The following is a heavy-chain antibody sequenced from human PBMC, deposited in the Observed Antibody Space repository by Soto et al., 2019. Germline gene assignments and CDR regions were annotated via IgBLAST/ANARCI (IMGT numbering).Heavy chain of an antibody. CDR1: GSTFSNYY. Sequence: QFVQSGAEVKKPGASVTVSCKASGSTFSNYYIHWVRQAPGQGLEWMGVINPNSGSTSYAQKFHDRIIITRDTSAGIFYMELRRLKSEDTAVFYCARDFSTTRLLGYGPGTNCYAGGYFDSWGQGTLVTVSS. J-gene: IGHJ4*02. V-gene: IGHV1-46*03. CDR3: ARDFSTTRLLGYGPGTNCYAGGYFDS. D-gene: IGHD2-2*01. CDR2: INPNSGST.